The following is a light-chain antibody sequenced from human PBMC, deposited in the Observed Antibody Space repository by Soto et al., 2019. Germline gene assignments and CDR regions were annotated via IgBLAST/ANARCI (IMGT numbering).Light chain of an antibody. CDR1: SSDVGGYNL. Sequence: LTQPASVSGSPGQSITISCIGTSSDVGGYNLVSWYQQHPGKAPKVMIYEGSKRPSGVSNRFSGSKSGNTASLTISGLQAEDEADYYCCSYAGSSTYVFGTGTKVTVL. J-gene: IGLJ1*01. V-gene: IGLV2-23*01. CDR3: CSYAGSSTYV. CDR2: EGS.